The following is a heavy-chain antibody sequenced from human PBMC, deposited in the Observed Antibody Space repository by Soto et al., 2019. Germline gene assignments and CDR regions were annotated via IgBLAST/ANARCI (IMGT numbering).Heavy chain of an antibody. V-gene: IGHV3-9*01. CDR1: GFTFDDYA. CDR2: ISWNSGSI. Sequence: EVQLVESGGGLVQPGRSLRLSCAASGFTFDDYAMHWVRQAPGKGLEWGSGISWNSGSIGYADSVKGRFTISRNNAKNSMYLQMTSLRAEDTALYYCAKAYSSGWYRGLGAFDIWGQGTMVTVSS. J-gene: IGHJ3*02. D-gene: IGHD6-19*01. CDR3: AKAYSSGWYRGLGAFDI.